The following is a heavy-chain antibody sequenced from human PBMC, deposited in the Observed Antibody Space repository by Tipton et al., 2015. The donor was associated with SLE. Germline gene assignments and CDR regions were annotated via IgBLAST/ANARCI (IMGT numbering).Heavy chain of an antibody. Sequence: QLVQSGGGLVQPGGSPRLSCAASEFTVSTYYMNWVRQAPGKGLEWVSRINIDGTNTNHADFVRGRFIISRDNAKNTVYLQMNSLRGEDTAVYYCCITLFGITRRGEDYWGQGTPVTVSS. D-gene: IGHD3-3*01. CDR2: INIDGTNT. CDR1: EFTVSTYY. CDR3: CITLFGITRRGEDY. J-gene: IGHJ4*02. V-gene: IGHV3-74*02.